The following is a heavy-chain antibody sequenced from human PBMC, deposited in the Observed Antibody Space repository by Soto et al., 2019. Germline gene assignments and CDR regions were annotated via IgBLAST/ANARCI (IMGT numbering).Heavy chain of an antibody. CDR3: ARAPHVMDV. CDR1: GFMFSSYA. Sequence: QEQLVESGGGVVQPGRSLRLSCVASGFMFSSYAMHWVRQAPGKGREGVAVISYDGSKKYYTDSVKGRYTISRDDSKNTLYLQMKRLRVEDKAVYYCARAPHVMDVWGQGTTVAVSS. CDR2: ISYDGSKK. V-gene: IGHV3-30-3*01. J-gene: IGHJ6*02.